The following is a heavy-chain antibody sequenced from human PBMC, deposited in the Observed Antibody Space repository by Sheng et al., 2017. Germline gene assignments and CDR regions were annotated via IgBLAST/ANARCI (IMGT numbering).Heavy chain of an antibody. Sequence: EVQLVESGGGLVQPGGSLRLSCAASGFTVSSNYMSWVRQAPGKGLEWVSVIYSGGSTYYADSVKGRFTISRDNSKNTLYLQMNSLRAEDTAVYYCARDSFGVTTGVWGQGTTVTVSS. J-gene: IGHJ6*02. CDR1: GFTVSSNY. D-gene: IGHD3-3*01. V-gene: IGHV3-66*01. CDR2: IYSGGST. CDR3: ARDSFGVTTGV.